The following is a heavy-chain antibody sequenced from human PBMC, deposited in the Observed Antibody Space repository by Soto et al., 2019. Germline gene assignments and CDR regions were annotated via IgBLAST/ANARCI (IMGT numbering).Heavy chain of an antibody. V-gene: IGHV4-4*02. Sequence: SETLSLTCAVSGGPSNSTYWWSWVRQSPGKGLEWIGEVFHTGSTNYNPSLKSRVTISIDKSKNQFSLSLTSVTAADTAVYFCARGGVGTIPLDFWGQGTLVTVSS. J-gene: IGHJ4*02. CDR3: ARGGVGTIPLDF. CDR1: GGPSNSTYW. CDR2: VFHTGST. D-gene: IGHD3-16*01.